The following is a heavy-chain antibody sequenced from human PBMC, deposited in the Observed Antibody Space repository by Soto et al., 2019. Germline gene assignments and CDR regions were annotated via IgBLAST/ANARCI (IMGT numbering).Heavy chain of an antibody. CDR3: ARDPRYYGSGSYYYFNY. Sequence: GGSLRLSCVASGFPFSSSSMNWVRQAPGKRLEWLSSISGTSDYIFYADSVKGRFTVSRDNAKNSLYLQMSSLRAEDTAVYYCARDPRYYGSGSYYYFNYWGQGA. D-gene: IGHD3-10*01. CDR1: GFPFSSSS. CDR2: ISGTSDYI. J-gene: IGHJ4*02. V-gene: IGHV3-21*01.